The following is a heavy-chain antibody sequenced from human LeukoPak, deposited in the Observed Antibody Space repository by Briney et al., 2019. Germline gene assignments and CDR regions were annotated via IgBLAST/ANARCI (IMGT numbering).Heavy chain of an antibody. J-gene: IGHJ6*04. CDR2: VYYSGST. Sequence: SETLSLTCTVSGGSVSSGNHYWSWIRQPPGKGLEWLGYVYYSGSTEYNPSLKSRVTISADTSKNQFSLKLRSVTAADTAVYYCARDRIIVAAANRYYYYGMDVWGKGTTVTVSS. CDR3: ARDRIIVAAANRYYYYGMDV. V-gene: IGHV4-61*01. D-gene: IGHD2-2*01. CDR1: GGSVSSGNHY.